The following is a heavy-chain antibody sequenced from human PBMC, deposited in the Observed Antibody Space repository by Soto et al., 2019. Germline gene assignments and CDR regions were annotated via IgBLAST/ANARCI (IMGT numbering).Heavy chain of an antibody. CDR1: GGSISSYY. CDR2: IYYSGST. CDR3: ARGLGLRVYYYGMDV. Sequence: SETLSLTCTVSGGSISSYYWSWIRQPPGKGLEWIGYIYYSGSTNYNPSLKSRVTISVDTSKNQFSLKLSSVTAADTAVYYCARGLGLRVYYYGMDVWGQGTTVT. J-gene: IGHJ6*02. D-gene: IGHD7-27*01. V-gene: IGHV4-59*01.